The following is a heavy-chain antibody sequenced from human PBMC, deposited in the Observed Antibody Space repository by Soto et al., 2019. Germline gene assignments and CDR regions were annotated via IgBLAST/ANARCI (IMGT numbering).Heavy chain of an antibody. D-gene: IGHD2-2*01. CDR3: AKDRVPDGRWNFDY. CDR2: ILGGGTP. CDR1: GFTLRTYT. Sequence: EVQLLESGGGLVQPGGSLRLSCAVSGFTLRTYTMTCVRQAPGKGLEWVSSILGGGTPYYADSMKGRFTISKDVSKSTLFLQINTLRAEDTAIYYCAKDRVPDGRWNFDYWGQGTLVTVSS. J-gene: IGHJ4*02. V-gene: IGHV3-23*01.